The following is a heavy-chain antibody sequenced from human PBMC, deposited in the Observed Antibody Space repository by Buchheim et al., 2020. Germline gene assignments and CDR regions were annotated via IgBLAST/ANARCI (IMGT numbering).Heavy chain of an antibody. CDR2: INSDGSST. CDR3: VRAMRAFDI. J-gene: IGHJ3*02. V-gene: IGHV3-74*01. Sequence: EVQLVESGGGLVQPGGSLRLSCAASGFTFSNFCMHWVRHAPGKGLVWVSHINSDGSSTTYADSAKGRFTISRDNATSTLYLQMNSLRAEDTATYFCVRAMRAFDIWGQGT. CDR1: GFTFSNFC.